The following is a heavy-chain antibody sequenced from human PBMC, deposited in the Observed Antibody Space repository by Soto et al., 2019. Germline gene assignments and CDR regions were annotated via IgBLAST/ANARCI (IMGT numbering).Heavy chain of an antibody. Sequence: GGSLRLSCAASGFTFSRYAMSGVRQAPGKGLEWVSSISSSSSYIYYADSVKGRFTISRDNAKNSLYLQMNRLRAEDTAVYYCARGIPPVDTGPGYWGQGTLVTVSS. J-gene: IGHJ4*02. CDR3: ARGIPPVDTGPGY. V-gene: IGHV3-21*01. CDR1: GFTFSRYA. CDR2: ISSSSSYI. D-gene: IGHD5-18*01.